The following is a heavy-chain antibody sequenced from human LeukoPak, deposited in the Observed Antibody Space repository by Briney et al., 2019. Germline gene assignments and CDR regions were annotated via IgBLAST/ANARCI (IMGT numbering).Heavy chain of an antibody. CDR1: GFTFSSYA. CDR2: ISGSGGST. J-gene: IGHJ4*02. D-gene: IGHD6-6*01. Sequence: PGGSLRLSCAASGFTFSSYAMSWVRQAPGKGLEWVSAISGSGGSTYYADSVKGRFTISRDNSKNTLYLQMNSLRAEDTAVYYCAKLPTPVRIAARGYFDYWGQGTLVTVSS. CDR3: AKLPTPVRIAARGYFDY. V-gene: IGHV3-23*01.